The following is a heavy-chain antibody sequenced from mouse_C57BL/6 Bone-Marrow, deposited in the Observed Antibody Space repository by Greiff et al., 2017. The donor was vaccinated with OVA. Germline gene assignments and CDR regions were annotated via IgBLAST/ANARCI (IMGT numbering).Heavy chain of an antibody. J-gene: IGHJ4*01. D-gene: IGHD1-1*01. CDR2: IYPGDGDT. CDR1: GYAFSSYW. Sequence: VQLQQSGAELVKPGASVKISCKASGYAFSSYWMNWVKQRPGKGLEWIGQIYPGDGDTNYNGKFKGKATLTADKSSSTAYMQLSSLTSEDSAVYFCARQYYGSSRGAMDYWGQGTSVTVSS. CDR3: ARQYYGSSRGAMDY. V-gene: IGHV1-80*01.